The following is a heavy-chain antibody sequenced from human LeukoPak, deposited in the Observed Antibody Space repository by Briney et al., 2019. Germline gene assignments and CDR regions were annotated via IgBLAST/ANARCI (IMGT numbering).Heavy chain of an antibody. CDR3: AIPRGYSYGYGEDY. D-gene: IGHD5-18*01. J-gene: IGHJ4*02. CDR2: TYYSGST. CDR1: GGSISSSSYY. V-gene: IGHV4-39*01. Sequence: PSETLSLTCTVSGGSISSSSYYWGWIRQPPGKGLEWIGSTYYSGSTYYNPSLKSRVTISVDTSKNQFSLKLSSVTAADTAVYYCAIPRGYSYGYGEDYWGQGTLVTVSS.